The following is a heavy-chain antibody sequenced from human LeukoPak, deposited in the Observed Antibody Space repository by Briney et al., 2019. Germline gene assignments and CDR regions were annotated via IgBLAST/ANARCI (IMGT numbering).Heavy chain of an antibody. CDR3: ARGPGYGYTYGFDY. Sequence: ASVKVSCTASGGTFSSYAISRVRQAPGQGLEWMGGIIPIFGTANYAQRFQGRVTITADESTSTAYMELSSLRSEDTAVYYCARGPGYGYTYGFDYWGQGTLVTVSS. CDR2: IIPIFGTA. V-gene: IGHV1-69*13. D-gene: IGHD5-24*01. CDR1: GGTFSSYA. J-gene: IGHJ4*02.